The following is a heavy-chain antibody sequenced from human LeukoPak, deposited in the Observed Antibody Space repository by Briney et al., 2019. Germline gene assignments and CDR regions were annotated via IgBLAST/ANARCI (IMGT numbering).Heavy chain of an antibody. J-gene: IGHJ5*02. D-gene: IGHD6-19*01. CDR2: IYTSGST. CDR1: GGSISYYY. CDR3: ARHVRKRGIAVAGTPGWFDP. Sequence: SETLSLTCTVSGGSISYYYWNWIRQPAGKGLEWIGRIYTSGSTYYNPSLKSRVTISVDTSKNQFSLKLSSVTAADTAVYYCARHVRKRGIAVAGTPGWFDPWGQGTLVTVSS. V-gene: IGHV4-4*07.